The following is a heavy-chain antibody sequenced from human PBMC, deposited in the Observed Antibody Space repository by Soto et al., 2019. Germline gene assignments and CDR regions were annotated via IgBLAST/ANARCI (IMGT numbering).Heavy chain of an antibody. D-gene: IGHD3-10*01. J-gene: IGHJ4*02. Sequence: SETLSLTCTVSGGSISSYYWSWIRQPPGKGLEWIGYIYYSGSTNYNPSLKSRVTISVDTSKNQFSLKLSSVTAADTAVYYCARALTHGGYGSGSYYPYYFDYWGQGTLVTVSS. V-gene: IGHV4-59*08. CDR2: IYYSGST. CDR1: GGSISSYY. CDR3: ARALTHGGYGSGSYYPYYFDY.